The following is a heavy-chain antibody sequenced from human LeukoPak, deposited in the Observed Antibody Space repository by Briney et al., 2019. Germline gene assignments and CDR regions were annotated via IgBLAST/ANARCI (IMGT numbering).Heavy chain of an antibody. CDR2: ISSNGGST. CDR3: ARNSNRYMDV. D-gene: IGHD2/OR15-2a*01. V-gene: IGHV3-64*01. J-gene: IGHJ6*03. CDR1: GFTFSSYA. Sequence: GGSLRLSCAASGFTFSSYAMHWVRQAPGKGLEYVSTISSNGGSTYYANSVKGRFTISRDNSKNTLYLQMGSLRAEDMAVYYCARNSNRYMDVWGKGTTVTVSS.